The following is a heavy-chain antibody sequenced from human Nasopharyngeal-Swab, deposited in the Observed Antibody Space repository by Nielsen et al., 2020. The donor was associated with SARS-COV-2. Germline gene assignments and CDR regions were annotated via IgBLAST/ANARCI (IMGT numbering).Heavy chain of an antibody. D-gene: IGHD5-12*01. Sequence: GESLKISCAASGFTFSSYAMSWVRQAPGKGLEWVSAISGSGGSTYYADSVKGRFTISRDNSKNTLYLQMNSLRAEDTAVYYCAKGHSGYPRNNWFDPWGQGTLVTVSS. CDR2: ISGSGGST. CDR1: GFTFSSYA. J-gene: IGHJ5*02. CDR3: AKGHSGYPRNNWFDP. V-gene: IGHV3-23*01.